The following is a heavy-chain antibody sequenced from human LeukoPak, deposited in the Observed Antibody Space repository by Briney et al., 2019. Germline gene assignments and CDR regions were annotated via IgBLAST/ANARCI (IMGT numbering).Heavy chain of an antibody. Sequence: GGSLRLSCAASGFSFSRYYMSWVRQAPGKGLEWVSVLFSGGDTYYADSVKDRFSISRDSSRETLFLQMNSLRADDTAVYYCARQGYDSGFNYWGHGTMVTVSS. D-gene: IGHD5-12*01. V-gene: IGHV3-66*04. CDR1: GFSFSRYY. J-gene: IGHJ4*01. CDR2: LFSGGDT. CDR3: ARQGYDSGFNY.